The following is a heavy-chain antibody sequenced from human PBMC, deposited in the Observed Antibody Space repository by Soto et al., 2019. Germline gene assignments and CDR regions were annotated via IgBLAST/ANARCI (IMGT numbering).Heavy chain of an antibody. CDR2: INHSGST. V-gene: IGHV4-34*01. CDR3: ARGDYYGSGSYYRYYYYYYGMDV. J-gene: IGHJ6*02. CDR1: GGSFSGYY. Sequence: SETLSLTCAVYGGSFSGYYWSWIRQPPGKGLEWIGEINHSGSTNYNPSLKSRVTISVDTSKNQFSLNLSSVTAADTAVYYCARGDYYGSGSYYRYYYYYYGMDVWGQGTTVTVSS. D-gene: IGHD3-10*01.